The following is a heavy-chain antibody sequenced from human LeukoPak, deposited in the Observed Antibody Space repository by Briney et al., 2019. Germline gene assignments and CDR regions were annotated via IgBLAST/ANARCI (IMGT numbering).Heavy chain of an antibody. J-gene: IGHJ4*02. CDR2: IYPGDSDT. CDR1: GYRFTSYW. CDR3: ARHSYDSRDCPDY. D-gene: IGHD3-22*01. Sequence: GEALEISLKGSGYRFTSYWIGWVRPMPGKGLEWMGIIYPGDSDTRYSPSFQGQVTISADKSISTAYLQWSSLKASDTAMYYCARHSYDSRDCPDYWGQGTLVTVSS. V-gene: IGHV5-51*01.